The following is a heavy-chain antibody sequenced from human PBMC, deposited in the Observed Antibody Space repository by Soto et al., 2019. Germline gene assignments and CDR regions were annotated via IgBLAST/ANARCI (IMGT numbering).Heavy chain of an antibody. CDR3: ARRFCSGGTCQGGSCEDY. CDR1: GYTFTSYG. CDR2: ISAYNGNT. J-gene: IGHJ4*02. Sequence: GASVKVSCKASGYTFTSYGISWVRQAPGQGLEWMGWISAYNGNTNYAQKLQGRVTMTTDTSTSTAYMELRSLRSDDTAVFYCARRFCSGGTCQGGSCEDYWGQGTLVTVSS. D-gene: IGHD2-15*01. V-gene: IGHV1-18*01.